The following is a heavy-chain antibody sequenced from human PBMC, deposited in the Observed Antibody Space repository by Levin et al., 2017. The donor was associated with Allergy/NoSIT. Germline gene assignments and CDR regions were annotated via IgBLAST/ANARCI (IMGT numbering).Heavy chain of an antibody. CDR1: GFTFSSYG. J-gene: IGHJ6*02. CDR3: AKAAPNYYDSSGYYLRYYYGMDV. Sequence: GGSLRLSCAASGFTFSSYGMHWVRQAPGKGLEWVAVISYDGSNKYYADSVKGRFTISRDNSKNTLYLQMNSLRAEDTAVYYCAKAAPNYYDSSGYYLRYYYGMDVWGQGTTVTVSS. D-gene: IGHD3-22*01. V-gene: IGHV3-30*18. CDR2: ISYDGSNK.